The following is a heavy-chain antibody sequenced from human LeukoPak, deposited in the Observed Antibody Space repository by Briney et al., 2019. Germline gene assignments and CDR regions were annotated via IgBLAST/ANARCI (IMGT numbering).Heavy chain of an antibody. D-gene: IGHD5-12*01. J-gene: IGHJ4*02. CDR2: IIPIFGTA. Sequence: SVKVSCNAARGTFSSYAISWVRQAPGQGLEWMGGIIPIFGTANYAQKFQGRVTITTDESTSTAYMELSSLRSEDTAVYYCARGRRGYSGYVWGHWGQGTLVTVSS. CDR3: ARGRRGYSGYVWGH. CDR1: RGTFSSYA. V-gene: IGHV1-69*05.